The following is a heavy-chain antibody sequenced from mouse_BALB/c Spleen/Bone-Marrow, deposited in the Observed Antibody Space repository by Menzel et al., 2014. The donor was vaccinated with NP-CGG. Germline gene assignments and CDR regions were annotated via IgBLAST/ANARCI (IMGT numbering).Heavy chain of an antibody. CDR2: ISGGGSYT. D-gene: IGHD2-4*01. V-gene: IGHV5-9-2*01. CDR3: ARHAYYDQTEVSFVY. J-gene: IGHJ3*01. Sequence: EVKVVESGGGLVKSGGSLKLSCAASGFTFNNYGMSWVRQTPEKGLEWVATISGGGSYTFYPDSVKGRFTISRDNAKNDLYLQLSSLRSEDTALYYCARHAYYDQTEVSFVYWGQGTLVTVSA. CDR1: GFTFNNYG.